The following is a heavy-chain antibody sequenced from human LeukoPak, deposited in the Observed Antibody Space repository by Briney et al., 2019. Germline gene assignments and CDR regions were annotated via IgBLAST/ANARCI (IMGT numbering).Heavy chain of an antibody. V-gene: IGHV1-46*01. CDR2: INPSGGRT. CDR3: ARGPGEGGSSGYYYGKPEDPAEYYFDY. Sequence: GASVKVSCKTSGYTFTGYYIHWVRQAPGQGLEWMGWINPSGGRTSYAQNFQGRVTMTRDMSTSTVYMELSSLRSEDTAVYYCARGPGEGGSSGYYYGKPEDPAEYYFDYWGQGTLVTVSS. CDR1: GYTFTGYY. D-gene: IGHD3-22*01. J-gene: IGHJ4*02.